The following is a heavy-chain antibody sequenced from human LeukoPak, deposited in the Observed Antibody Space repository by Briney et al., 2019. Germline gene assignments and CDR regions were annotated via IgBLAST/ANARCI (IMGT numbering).Heavy chain of an antibody. CDR2: IGGSVGSM. CDR1: GFTFSSYV. CDR3: AKRVNSWDLFDY. V-gene: IGHV3-23*01. Sequence: GVSLRLSCAASGFTFSSYVMSWVRQAPGKGLEWVSNIGGSVGSMFYAASVKGRFAISRDNAKNTLFLQMNNLRVEDTAVYYCAKRVNSWDLFDYWGQGTLVTVSS. D-gene: IGHD6-13*01. J-gene: IGHJ4*02.